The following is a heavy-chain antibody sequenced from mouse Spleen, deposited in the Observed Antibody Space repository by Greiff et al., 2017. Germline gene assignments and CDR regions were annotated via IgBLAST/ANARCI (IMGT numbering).Heavy chain of an antibody. CDR1: GYTFTSYW. J-gene: IGHJ2*01. CDR3: ARSPLTTVVPFDC. CDR2: INPSSGST. Sequence: QVQLKESGAELAKPGASVKLSCKASGYTFTSYWMHWVQQRPGQGLEWIGYINPSSGSTKYNQKFKDKATLTADKSSSKAYKQLCSVTYGGSAVYYSARSPLTTVVPFDCWGQSTTLTISS. D-gene: IGHD1-1*02. V-gene: IGHV1-7*01.